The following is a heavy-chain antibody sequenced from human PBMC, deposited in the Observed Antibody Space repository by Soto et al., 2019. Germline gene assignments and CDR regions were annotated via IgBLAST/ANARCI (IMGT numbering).Heavy chain of an antibody. CDR2: ISGRGGST. Sequence: EVPLLESGGGLVQPGGCLILSCAASGFTFSSYAMSWVRQAPGKGLEWVSAISGRGGSTYYAESVKGRFTISRDNSKNTLYLQMNRLRAEDTAVYYCARSIVVVVARPYSYGYNFDYWGQGTLVTVSS. D-gene: IGHD2-15*01. CDR3: ARSIVVVVARPYSYGYNFDY. J-gene: IGHJ4*02. V-gene: IGHV3-23*01. CDR1: GFTFSSYA.